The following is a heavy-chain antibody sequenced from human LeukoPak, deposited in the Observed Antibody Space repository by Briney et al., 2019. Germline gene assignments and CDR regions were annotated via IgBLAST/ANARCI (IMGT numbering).Heavy chain of an antibody. V-gene: IGHV4-4*07. CDR1: GGSFSGYY. CDR2: IFTSGST. D-gene: IGHD3-22*01. CDR3: ARGPYKYDSSGSFDY. J-gene: IGHJ4*02. Sequence: SETLSLTCAVSGGSFSGYYWSCIPQPAGKGLEWIGRIFTSGSTKYNPSLRSRVTISVDTSKNQFSLKLSSVTAADTAVYYCARGPYKYDSSGSFDYWGQGTLITVSS.